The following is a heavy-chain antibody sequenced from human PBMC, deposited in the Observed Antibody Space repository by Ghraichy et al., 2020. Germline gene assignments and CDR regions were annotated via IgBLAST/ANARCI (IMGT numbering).Heavy chain of an antibody. V-gene: IGHV4-59*08. Sequence: AGSLSLTCTVSGGSISSYYWSWILQPPGKGLEGIGYIYYSGSTNYNPSLKSRVTISVDTSKNQFSLKLSSVTAADTAVYYCARTYYDFWSGYYTPGYYYYYMDVWGKGTTVTVSS. CDR3: ARTYYDFWSGYYTPGYYYYYMDV. D-gene: IGHD3-3*01. CDR2: IYYSGST. J-gene: IGHJ6*03. CDR1: GGSISSYY.